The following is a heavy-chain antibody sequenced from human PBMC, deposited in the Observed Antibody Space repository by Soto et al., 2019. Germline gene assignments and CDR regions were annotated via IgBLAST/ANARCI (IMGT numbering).Heavy chain of an antibody. CDR2: ISGSGSGT. CDR1: GFTFSNYA. CDR3: AKGYYYDSSGYYYGSAFDI. V-gene: IGHV3-23*01. J-gene: IGHJ3*02. D-gene: IGHD3-22*01. Sequence: GGSLRLSCAASGFTFSNYAMYWVRQAPGKGLEWVSGISGSGSGTYYADSVKGRFTISRDNSKNTLYLQMNSLRAEDTAVYYCAKGYYYDSSGYYYGSAFDIWGQGTMVTVSS.